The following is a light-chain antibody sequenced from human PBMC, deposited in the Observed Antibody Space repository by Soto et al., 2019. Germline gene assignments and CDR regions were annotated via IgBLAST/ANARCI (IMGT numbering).Light chain of an antibody. CDR1: QSVSSSY. J-gene: IGKJ2*01. V-gene: IGKV3-20*01. Sequence: EIVLTQSPGTLSLSPGERATLSCRASQSVSSSYLGWYQKKPGQAPRPLIYGASSMATGIPARVSGSGSGTDFTLTISRLQPEDFAVYYCQQYGSSPYTFGQGTKLEIK. CDR2: GAS. CDR3: QQYGSSPYT.